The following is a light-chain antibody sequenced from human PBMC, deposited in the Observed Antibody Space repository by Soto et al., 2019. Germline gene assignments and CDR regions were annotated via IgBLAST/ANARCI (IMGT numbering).Light chain of an antibody. Sequence: DIQMTQSQSSLSASVGDRVTITCRARQSISSYLNWYQQKPGKAPKVLIYAASSLQSGVPSRFSGIGSGTDFTLSISSRQPEDFATYYCQQSYSGPLTFGGGTKVEIK. V-gene: IGKV1-39*01. J-gene: IGKJ4*01. CDR1: QSISSY. CDR2: AAS. CDR3: QQSYSGPLT.